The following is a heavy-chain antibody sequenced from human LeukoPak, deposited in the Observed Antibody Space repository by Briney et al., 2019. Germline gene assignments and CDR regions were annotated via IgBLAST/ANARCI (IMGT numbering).Heavy chain of an antibody. CDR1: GGSISSSSYY. CDR2: IYYSGST. V-gene: IGHV4-39*02. Sequence: PSGTLSLTCTVSGGSISSSSYYWGWIRQPPGKGLEWIGSIYYSGSTYYNPSLKSRVTISVDTSKNQFSLKLSSVTAADTAVYYCAREFGVVIPFDYWGQGTLVTVSS. D-gene: IGHD3-3*01. J-gene: IGHJ4*02. CDR3: AREFGVVIPFDY.